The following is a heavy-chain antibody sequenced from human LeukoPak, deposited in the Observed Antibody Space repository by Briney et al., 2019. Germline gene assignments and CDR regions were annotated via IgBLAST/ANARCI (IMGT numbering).Heavy chain of an antibody. V-gene: IGHV4-59*11. CDR3: ARGIAVASNWFDP. Sequence: SETLSLTCTVSGGSIRSHYWSWIRQPPGKGLEYIGYIHDSGSTNYNPFLRGRVTISVDTSKNQFSLELSSVTAADTAVYYCARGIAVASNWFDPWGQGTLVTVSS. D-gene: IGHD6-19*01. J-gene: IGHJ5*02. CDR2: IHDSGST. CDR1: GGSIRSHY.